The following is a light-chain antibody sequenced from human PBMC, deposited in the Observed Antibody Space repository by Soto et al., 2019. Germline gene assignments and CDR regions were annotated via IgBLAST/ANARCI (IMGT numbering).Light chain of an antibody. V-gene: IGKV3-15*01. CDR2: DAS. CDR1: QSVSSN. Sequence: EIVMTQSPATLSVSPGERATLSCRASQSVSSNVAWYQQKPGQAPRLLIYDASTRATAIPARFSGGGSGTEFTLTISSLQSEDFAFYYCQQFNNWPRTVGQGTKVDSK. CDR3: QQFNNWPRT. J-gene: IGKJ1*01.